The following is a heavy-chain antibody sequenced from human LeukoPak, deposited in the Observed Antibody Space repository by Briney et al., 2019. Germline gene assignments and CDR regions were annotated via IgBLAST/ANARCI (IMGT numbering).Heavy chain of an antibody. J-gene: IGHJ4*02. CDR3: AKDMKGSGSYYNPYFDY. D-gene: IGHD3-10*01. CDR2: ISWNSGSI. V-gene: IGHV3-9*01. CDR1: GFTFDDYA. Sequence: PGGSLRLSCAASGFTFDDYAMHWVRQAPGKGLEWVSGISWNSGSIGYADPVKGRFTISRDNAKNSLYLQMNGLRAEDTALYYCAKDMKGSGSYYNPYFDYWGQGTLVTVSS.